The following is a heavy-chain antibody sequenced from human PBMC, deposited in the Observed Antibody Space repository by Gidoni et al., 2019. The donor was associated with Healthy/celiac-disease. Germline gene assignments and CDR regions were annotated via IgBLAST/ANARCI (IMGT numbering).Heavy chain of an antibody. J-gene: IGHJ4*02. Sequence: QVQLQQWGAGLLKPSETLSLTCAVYGGSFSGYYWSWIRQPPGKGLEWIGEINHSGGTNYNPSLKCLVTISVDTSKNQFSLKLSSVTAAYTAVYYCARVGMYYDYVWGSYRYPYYFDYWGQGTLVTVSS. CDR3: ARVGMYYDYVWGSYRYPYYFDY. V-gene: IGHV4-34*01. CDR2: INHSGGT. CDR1: GGSFSGYY. D-gene: IGHD3-16*02.